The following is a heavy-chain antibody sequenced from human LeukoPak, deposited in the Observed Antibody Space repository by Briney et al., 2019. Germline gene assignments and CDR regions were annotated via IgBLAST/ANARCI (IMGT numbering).Heavy chain of an antibody. D-gene: IGHD5-24*01. CDR1: GYTFTGYY. J-gene: IGHJ4*02. CDR2: INPNSGGT. Sequence: ASVKVSCKASGYTFTGYYMHWVRQAPGQGLEWMGWINPNSGGTNYAQKFQGRVTMTRDTSISTAYMELSRLRSDDTDVYYCARGKGGWALLDYWGQGTLVTVSS. V-gene: IGHV1-2*02. CDR3: ARGKGGWALLDY.